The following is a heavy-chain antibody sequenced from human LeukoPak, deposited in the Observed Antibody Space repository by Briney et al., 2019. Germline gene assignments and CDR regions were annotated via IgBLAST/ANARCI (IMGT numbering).Heavy chain of an antibody. J-gene: IGHJ1*01. V-gene: IGHV3-7*01. CDR3: AREELNYDLLTGYYSLGYFQH. D-gene: IGHD3-9*01. Sequence: GGSLRLSCAASGFTFSSYWMSWVRQAPGKGLEWVANIKQDGSEKYYVDSVKGRFTISRDNAKNSLYLQMNSLRAEDTAVYYCAREELNYDLLTGYYSLGYFQHWGQGTLVTVSS. CDR2: IKQDGSEK. CDR1: GFTFSSYW.